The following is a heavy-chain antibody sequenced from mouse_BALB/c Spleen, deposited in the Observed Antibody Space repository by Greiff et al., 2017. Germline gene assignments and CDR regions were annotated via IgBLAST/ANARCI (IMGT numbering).Heavy chain of an antibody. CDR2: IRNKANGYTT. D-gene: IGHD1-1*01. V-gene: IGHV7-3*02. CDR3: ARDISYYGSSYYFDY. CDR1: GFTFTDYY. Sequence: EVQLVESGGGLVQPGGSLRLSCATSGFTFTDYYMSWVRQPPGKALEWLGFIRNKANGYTTEYSASVKGRFTISRDNSQSILYLQMNTQRAEDSATYYCARDISYYGSSYYFDYWGQGTTLTVAS. J-gene: IGHJ2*01.